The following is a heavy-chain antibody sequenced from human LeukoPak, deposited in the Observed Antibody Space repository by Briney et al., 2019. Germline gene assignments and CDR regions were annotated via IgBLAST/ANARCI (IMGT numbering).Heavy chain of an antibody. CDR1: GFTFISYW. D-gene: IGHD1-26*01. Sequence: GGSLRLSCAAPGFTFISYWMSWVRQAPGKGLEWVANIKQDGSEKYYVDSVKGRFTISRDNAKNSLYLQMNSLRAEDTAVYYCGGRRNYWGQGTLVTVSS. CDR3: GGRRNY. CDR2: IKQDGSEK. V-gene: IGHV3-7*01. J-gene: IGHJ4*02.